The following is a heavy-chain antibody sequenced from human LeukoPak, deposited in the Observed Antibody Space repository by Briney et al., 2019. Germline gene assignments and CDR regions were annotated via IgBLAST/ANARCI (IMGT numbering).Heavy chain of an antibody. J-gene: IGHJ4*02. D-gene: IGHD5-18*01. Sequence: GGSLRLSCAASGFTFSSYWMHWVRQAPGKGLVWVSRINSDGSSTSYADSVKGRFTISRDNAKNTLYLQMNSLRAEDTAVYYRARQQDTAMATYYFDYWGQGTLVTVSS. CDR3: ARQQDTAMATYYFDY. CDR1: GFTFSSYW. CDR2: INSDGSST. V-gene: IGHV3-74*01.